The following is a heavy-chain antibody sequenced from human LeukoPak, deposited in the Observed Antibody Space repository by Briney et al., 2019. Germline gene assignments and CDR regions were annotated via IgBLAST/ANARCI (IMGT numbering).Heavy chain of an antibody. CDR1: GFTFSSYA. CDR2: ISGSGGST. D-gene: IGHD6-19*01. J-gene: IGHJ2*01. Sequence: GGSLRLSCAASGFTFSSYAMSWGRQAPGKGLEWVSAISGSGGSTYYADSVKGRFTISRDNSKNTLYLQMNSLRAEDTAAYYCATAVGFWDFDLWGRGTLVTVSS. CDR3: ATAVGFWDFDL. V-gene: IGHV3-23*01.